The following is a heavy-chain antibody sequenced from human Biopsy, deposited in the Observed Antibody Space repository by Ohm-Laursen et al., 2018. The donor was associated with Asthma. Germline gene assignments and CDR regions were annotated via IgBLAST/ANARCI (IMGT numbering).Heavy chain of an antibody. CDR3: ARDAGYCGGDCYSLLEYYYYYYDMDV. D-gene: IGHD2-21*02. J-gene: IGHJ6*02. V-gene: IGHV3-48*02. CDR1: GFTFSSYS. CDR2: ISSSSSTI. Sequence: SLRLSCTASGFTFSSYSMNWVRQAPGKGLEWVSYISSSSSTIHYVDSVKGRFTISRDNAKNSLYLQMNSLRDEDTAVYYCARDAGYCGGDCYSLLEYYYYYYDMDVWGQGTTVTVSS.